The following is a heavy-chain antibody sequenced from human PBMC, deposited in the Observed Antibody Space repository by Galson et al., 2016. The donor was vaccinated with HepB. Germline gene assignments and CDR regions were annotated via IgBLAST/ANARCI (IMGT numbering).Heavy chain of an antibody. V-gene: IGHV3-21*04. Sequence: SLRLSCAASGFAFSISSMSWVRQAPGKGLEWVSSISTRSSYIYYADSVKGRFTISRDNAKNSLYLQMNSLRAEDTAVYYCARGRGAEFWSGYHDYWGQGTQVTVSS. J-gene: IGHJ4*02. CDR2: ISTRSSYI. CDR1: GFAFSISS. D-gene: IGHD3-3*01. CDR3: ARGRGAEFWSGYHDY.